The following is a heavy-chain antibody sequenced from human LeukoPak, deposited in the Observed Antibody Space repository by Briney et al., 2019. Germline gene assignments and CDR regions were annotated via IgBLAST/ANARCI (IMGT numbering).Heavy chain of an antibody. CDR2: ISGSGGST. D-gene: IGHD3-22*01. CDR1: GFTFSSYA. J-gene: IGHJ6*02. V-gene: IGHV3-23*01. CDR3: AKGIIVNYYYAMDV. Sequence: GGSLRLSCAASGFTFSSYAMSWVRQAPGKGVEWVSAISGSGGSTYYADSVKGRFTISRDNSKNTLYLQMNSLRAEDTAVYYCAKGIIVNYYYAMDVWGQGTTVTVSS.